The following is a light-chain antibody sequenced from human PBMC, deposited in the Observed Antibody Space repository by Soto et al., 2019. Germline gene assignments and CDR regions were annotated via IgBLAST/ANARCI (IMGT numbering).Light chain of an antibody. Sequence: QSVLTQPPSVSGAPGQRVTISCTGSSSNIGAGCDVHWYQQLPGKAPQVLIYGNSTRPSGVPDRFSGSKSGTSASLAITGLQAEDEADYYCQSCYSGLNAWVFGGGTKLPVL. J-gene: IGLJ3*02. V-gene: IGLV1-40*01. CDR1: SSNIGAGCD. CDR2: GNS. CDR3: QSCYSGLNAWV.